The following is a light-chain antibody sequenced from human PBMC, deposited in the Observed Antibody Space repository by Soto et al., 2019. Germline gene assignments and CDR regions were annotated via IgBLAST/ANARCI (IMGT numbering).Light chain of an antibody. CDR3: QQTYITPPWT. Sequence: DIPMTQSPSSLSASVGDRVTITCRASQSISIYLNWYHQKPGKAPNLLIYAASRLQSGVPSRFSGSGSGTGFPLTISSLQPEDFGTYYCQQTYITPPWTFGLGTKVEI. CDR2: AAS. CDR1: QSISIY. J-gene: IGKJ1*01. V-gene: IGKV1-39*01.